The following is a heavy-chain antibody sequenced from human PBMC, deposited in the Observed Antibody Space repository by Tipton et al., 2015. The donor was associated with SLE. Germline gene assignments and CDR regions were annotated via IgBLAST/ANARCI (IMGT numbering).Heavy chain of an antibody. J-gene: IGHJ4*02. CDR3: ARGAGFSGYDG. V-gene: IGHV4-39*01. CDR1: SGSVSSSNYF. Sequence: LSLTCSVSSGSVSSSNYFWGWIRQPPGKGLEWIGSIHYGGSTYYNPSLKSRVTISVDTSKNQFSLKLRSVTAADTAVYFCARGAGFSGYDGWGQGKLVTVSS. D-gene: IGHD3-22*01. CDR2: IHYGGST.